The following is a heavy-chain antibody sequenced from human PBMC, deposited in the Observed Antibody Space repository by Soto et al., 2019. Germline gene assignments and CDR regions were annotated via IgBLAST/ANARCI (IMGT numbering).Heavy chain of an antibody. CDR1: GFTFSNYF. CDR3: ARKYVPGIEGFDP. V-gene: IGHV3-74*01. D-gene: IGHD1-1*01. Sequence: QPGGSLRLSCAASGFTFSNYFMHWVRQVPGEGLVWVSRMSGDGKTISYADSVKGRFTISRDNDKNTLYLQMNSLRVEDTAVYYCARKYVPGIEGFDPWCQGTLVTVSS. J-gene: IGHJ5*02. CDR2: MSGDGKTI.